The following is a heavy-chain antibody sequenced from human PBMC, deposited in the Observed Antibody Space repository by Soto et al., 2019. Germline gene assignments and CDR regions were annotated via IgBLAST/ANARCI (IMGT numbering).Heavy chain of an antibody. V-gene: IGHV3-23*01. CDR2: ISGSGGST. CDR3: AKDRRPAKQLVPFDY. CDR1: GFTFSSYA. D-gene: IGHD6-6*01. Sequence: GESLKISCAASGFTFSSYAMSWVRQAPGKGLEWVSAISGSGGSTYYADSVKGRFTISRDNSKNTLYLQMNSLRAEDTAVYYCAKDRRPAKQLVPFDYWGQGTLVTVSS. J-gene: IGHJ4*02.